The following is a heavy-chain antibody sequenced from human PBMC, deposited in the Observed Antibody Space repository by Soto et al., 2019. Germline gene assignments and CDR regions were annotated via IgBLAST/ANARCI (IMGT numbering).Heavy chain of an antibody. CDR3: AKEDGYWSGYNV. Sequence: SETLSLTCTVSGGSISSYYWSWIRQPPGKGLEWIGYTHSSGSTNQNPSLKSRVTMSLDTSKNQFSLKLTSVTAADTAVYYCAKEDGYWSGYNVWGQGTLVTVSS. CDR2: THSSGST. J-gene: IGHJ4*02. D-gene: IGHD3-3*01. V-gene: IGHV4-59*01. CDR1: GGSISSYY.